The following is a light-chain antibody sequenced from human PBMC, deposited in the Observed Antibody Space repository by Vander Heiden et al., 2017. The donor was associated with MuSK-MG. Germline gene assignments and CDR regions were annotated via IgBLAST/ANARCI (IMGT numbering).Light chain of an antibody. CDR2: WAS. J-gene: IGKJ4*01. V-gene: IGKV4-1*01. CDR3: QQYYSSHT. Sequence: IVMTQSPDSLAVSLGERATIHCKSSLSVLYRSNNKNYLAWYQQTPGQPPKLLLSWASTREYGVPDRFSGSGSGTDFTLTISGLQAEDVAVYYWQQYYSSHTFGGGTKVEIK. CDR1: LSVLYRSNNKNY.